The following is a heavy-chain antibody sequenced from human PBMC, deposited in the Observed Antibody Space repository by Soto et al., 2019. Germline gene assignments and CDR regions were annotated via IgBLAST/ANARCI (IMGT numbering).Heavy chain of an antibody. D-gene: IGHD2-15*01. J-gene: IGHJ5*02. CDR3: ARGPYCSGGSCYSHWFDP. V-gene: IGHV1-69*02. Sequence: ASVKVSCKASGGTFSSYTISWVRQAPGQGLEWMGRIIPILGIANYAQKFQGRVTITADKSTSTAYMELSSLRSEDTAVYYCARGPYCSGGSCYSHWFDPWGQGTLVTVSS. CDR2: IIPILGIA. CDR1: GGTFSSYT.